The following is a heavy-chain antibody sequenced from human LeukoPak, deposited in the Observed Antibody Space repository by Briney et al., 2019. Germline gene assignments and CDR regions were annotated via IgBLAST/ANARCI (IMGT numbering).Heavy chain of an antibody. V-gene: IGHV1-69*05. Sequence: SVKVSCKASGGTFSSYAISWVRQAPGQGLEWMGGIIPIFGTANYAQKFQGRVTITTVESTSTAYMELSSLRSEDTAVYYCARDNYAGANWFDPWGQGTLVTVSS. CDR3: ARDNYAGANWFDP. J-gene: IGHJ5*02. CDR1: GGTFSSYA. CDR2: IIPIFGTA. D-gene: IGHD1-7*01.